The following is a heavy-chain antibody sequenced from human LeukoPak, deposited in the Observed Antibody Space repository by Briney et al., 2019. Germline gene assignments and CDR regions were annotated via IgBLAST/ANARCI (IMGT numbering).Heavy chain of an antibody. J-gene: IGHJ4*02. D-gene: IGHD3-3*01. V-gene: IGHV4-4*07. CDR1: GGSISSYY. Sequence: PSETLSLTCAVSGGSISSYYWSWIRQPAGKGLEWIGRIYTSGTTNYNPSLKSRVTISVDTSKNQFSLKLSSVTAADTAVYYCARDFWSGSYYFDYWGQGTLVTVSS. CDR3: ARDFWSGSYYFDY. CDR2: IYTSGTT.